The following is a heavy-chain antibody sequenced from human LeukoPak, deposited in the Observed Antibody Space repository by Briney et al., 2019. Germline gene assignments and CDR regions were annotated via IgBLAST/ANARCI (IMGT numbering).Heavy chain of an antibody. Sequence: PSETLSLTCAVYGGSFNGYYWSWTRQPPGKGLEWIGEINHSGSTNYNPSLKSRVTISVDTSKNQFSLKLSSVTAADTAVYYCARGQYKDCSSTSCYLDWFDPWGQGTLVTVSS. J-gene: IGHJ5*02. CDR2: INHSGST. D-gene: IGHD2-2*01. V-gene: IGHV4-34*01. CDR1: GGSFNGYY. CDR3: ARGQYKDCSSTSCYLDWFDP.